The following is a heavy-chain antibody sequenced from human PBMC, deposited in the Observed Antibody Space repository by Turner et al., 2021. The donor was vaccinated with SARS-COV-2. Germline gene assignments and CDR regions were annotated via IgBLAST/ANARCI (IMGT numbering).Heavy chain of an antibody. Sequence: QVQLVQSGAEVTKPGASVKVSCKASGYTFTSYYMHWVRQATGQGLEWMGIINPSGDSTSYAQKFQVRVTMTRDTSTSTVYMELSSLRSEDTAVYYCARTGGGFDYWGQGTLVTVSS. CDR1: GYTFTSYY. D-gene: IGHD2-8*02. V-gene: IGHV1-46*01. CDR3: ARTGGGFDY. J-gene: IGHJ4*02. CDR2: INPSGDST.